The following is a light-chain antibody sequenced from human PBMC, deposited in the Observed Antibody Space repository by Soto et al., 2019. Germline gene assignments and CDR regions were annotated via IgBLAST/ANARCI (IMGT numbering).Light chain of an antibody. CDR2: DVN. CDR3: CSYAGSYSWV. V-gene: IGLV2-11*01. Sequence: QSVLTQPRSVSGSPGQSATISCTGTSSDVGGYNYVSWYQQHPGKAPKLIIYDVNKRPSGVPDRFSGSKSGNTASLTISGLHAEHEADYYCCSYAGSYSWVFGGGTKLTVL. J-gene: IGLJ3*02. CDR1: SSDVGGYNY.